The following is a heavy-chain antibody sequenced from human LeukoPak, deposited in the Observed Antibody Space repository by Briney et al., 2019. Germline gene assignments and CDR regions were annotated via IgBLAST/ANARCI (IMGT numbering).Heavy chain of an antibody. J-gene: IGHJ3*02. CDR1: GFTFRSYW. CDR3: ARDYNWGSDAFDI. V-gene: IGHV3-74*01. Sequence: PGGSLRLSCAASGFTFRSYWMHWVRQAPGKGLVWISRVNTDGSSTDYADSVKGRFTISRDNAKSTLYLQMSSLRAEDTAVYYCARDYNWGSDAFDIWGHGTMVTVSS. D-gene: IGHD5-24*01. CDR2: VNTDGSST.